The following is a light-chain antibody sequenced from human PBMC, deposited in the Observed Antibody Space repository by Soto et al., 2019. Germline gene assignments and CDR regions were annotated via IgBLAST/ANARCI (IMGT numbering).Light chain of an antibody. J-gene: IGKJ4*01. CDR3: KLYGSSPLT. V-gene: IGKV3-20*01. CDR2: GAS. Sequence: EIVLTQSPGTLYLSPGERATLSCRARQSVSSSYLAWYQQKPGQAPRLLIYGASSRAPGIPDGFSGSGSGTDFTLTIIRLEPEDFAVYYCKLYGSSPLTFGGGTKVEIK. CDR1: QSVSSSY.